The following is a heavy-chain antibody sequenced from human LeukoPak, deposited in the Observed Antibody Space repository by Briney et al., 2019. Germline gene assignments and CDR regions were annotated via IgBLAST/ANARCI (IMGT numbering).Heavy chain of an antibody. CDR3: ARDLGSGWYDYYYGMDV. CDR2: IVVGSGNT. V-gene: IGHV1-58*01. Sequence: GASVKVSCKASGFTFTSSAVQWVRQARGQRLEWIGWIVVGSGNTNYAQKFQERVTITRDMSTSTAYMELSSLRSEDTAVYYCARDLGSGWYDYYYGMDVWGQGTTVTVSS. CDR1: GFTFTSSA. J-gene: IGHJ6*02. D-gene: IGHD6-19*01.